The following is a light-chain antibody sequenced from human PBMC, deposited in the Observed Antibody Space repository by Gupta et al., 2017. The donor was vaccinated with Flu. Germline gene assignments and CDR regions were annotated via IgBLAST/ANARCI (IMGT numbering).Light chain of an antibody. V-gene: IGLV2-23*02. CDR2: EDA. CDR3: CARTRSDTFI. Sequence: QSVLTQPASVSGSPGQSIPISCPGTSNDVGYYNLVSWYQQRPGQAPKVNIYEDANRPSGVSVRFSGSKSGNTASLTISGLLAEDEADYYCCARTRSDTFIFGGGAKVTVL. J-gene: IGLJ2*01. CDR1: SNDVGYYNL.